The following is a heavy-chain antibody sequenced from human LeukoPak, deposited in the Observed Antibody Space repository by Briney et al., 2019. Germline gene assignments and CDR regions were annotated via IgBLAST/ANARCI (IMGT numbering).Heavy chain of an antibody. CDR3: AKGYSSGLRH. V-gene: IGHV3-30*18. CDR2: ISYDGSNK. CDR1: GFTFGSCW. D-gene: IGHD6-19*01. Sequence: PGGSLRLSCAASGFTFGSCWMNWVRQTPGKGLEWVAVISYDGSNKYYADSVKGRFTISRDNSKNTLYLQMNSLGAEDTAVYYCAKGYSSGLRHWGQGTLVTVSS. J-gene: IGHJ4*02.